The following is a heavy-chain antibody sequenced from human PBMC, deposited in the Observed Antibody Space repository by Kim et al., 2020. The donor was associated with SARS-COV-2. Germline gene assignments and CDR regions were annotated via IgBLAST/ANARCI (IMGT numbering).Heavy chain of an antibody. J-gene: IGHJ4*02. CDR1: GGSISSYY. CDR3: ARGRTFFGVVNYFDY. D-gene: IGHD3-3*01. CDR2: MYYSGST. V-gene: IGHV4-59*01. Sequence: SETLSLTCTVSGGSISSYYWSWIRQPPGKGLEWIGYMYYSGSTNYNPSLKSRVTISVDTSKNQFSLKLSSVTAADTAVYYCARGRTFFGVVNYFDYWGQGTLVTVSS.